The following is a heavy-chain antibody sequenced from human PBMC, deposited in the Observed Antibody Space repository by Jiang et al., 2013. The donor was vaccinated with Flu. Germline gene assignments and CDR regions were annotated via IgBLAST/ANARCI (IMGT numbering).Heavy chain of an antibody. CDR1: GGAISSSDNF. J-gene: IGHJ4*02. Sequence: SLTCTVSGGAISSSDNFWGWIRQSPEKGLEWIGTAYYRASTYYNPSLKSRVSISVDTSNNQFSLSLNFVTAADTAVYYCATGMFWYSTPPGPFDSWGQGTLVTVSS. V-gene: IGHV4-39*01. CDR3: ATGMFWYSTPPGPFDS. CDR2: AYYRAST. D-gene: IGHD3-9*01.